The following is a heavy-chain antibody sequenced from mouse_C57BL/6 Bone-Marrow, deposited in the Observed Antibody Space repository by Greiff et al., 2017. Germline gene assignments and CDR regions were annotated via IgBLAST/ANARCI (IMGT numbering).Heavy chain of an antibody. CDR3: ARSRFWFAY. CDR2: IYPGAGDT. CDR1: GYAFSSSW. V-gene: IGHV1-82*01. J-gene: IGHJ3*01. Sequence: VQLQQSGPELVKPGASVKISCKASGYAFSSSWMNWVKQRPGKGLEWIGRIYPGAGDTNYNGKFKGKATLTADKSSSTAYMQLSSLTSEDSAVXFCARSRFWFAYWGQGTLVTVSA.